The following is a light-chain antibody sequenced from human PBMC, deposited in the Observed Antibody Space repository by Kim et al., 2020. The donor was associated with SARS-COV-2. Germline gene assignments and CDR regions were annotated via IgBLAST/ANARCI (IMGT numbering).Light chain of an antibody. CDR3: QQSLT. CDR1: QSVSSSY. Sequence: LSLSPGERAPLSCRASQSVSSSYLAWYQQKPGQAPRLLIYGASSRATGIPDRFSGSGSGTDFTLTISRLEPEDFAVYYCQQSLTFGGGTKVDIK. CDR2: GAS. V-gene: IGKV3-20*01. J-gene: IGKJ4*01.